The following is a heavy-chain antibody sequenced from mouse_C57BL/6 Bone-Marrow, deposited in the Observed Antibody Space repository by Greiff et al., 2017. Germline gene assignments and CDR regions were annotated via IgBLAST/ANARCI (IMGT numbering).Heavy chain of an antibody. CDR1: GFNIKDDY. D-gene: IGHD4-1*02. V-gene: IGHV14-4*01. CDR2: IDPENGDT. CDR3: TRFNWVYFDY. Sequence: VQLQQSGAELVRPGASVKLSCTASGFNIKDDYMHWVKQRPEQGLEWIGWIDPENGDTEYASKFQGKATITADTSSNTAYLQLSSLTSEDTAVYYCTRFNWVYFDYWGQGTTLTVSS. J-gene: IGHJ2*01.